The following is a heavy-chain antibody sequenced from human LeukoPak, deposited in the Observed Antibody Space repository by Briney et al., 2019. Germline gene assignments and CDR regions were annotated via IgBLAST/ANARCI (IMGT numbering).Heavy chain of an antibody. J-gene: IGHJ6*02. CDR3: ARGPSRYYYGMDV. V-gene: IGHV4-59*01. Sequence: SETLSLTCAVYGGSISSYYWSWIRRPPGKGLEWIGYIYYSGSTNYNPSLKSRVTISVDTSKNQFSLKLSSVTAADTAVYYCARGPSRYYYGMDVWGQGTTVTVSS. CDR2: IYYSGST. CDR1: GGSISSYY.